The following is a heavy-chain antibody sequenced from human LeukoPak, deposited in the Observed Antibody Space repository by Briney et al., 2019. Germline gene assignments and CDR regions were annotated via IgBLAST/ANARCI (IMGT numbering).Heavy chain of an antibody. CDR1: GFTFSSYG. V-gene: IGHV3-33*01. D-gene: IGHD6-13*01. CDR2: VWYDGSNK. CDR3: ARDSSSSWYGQPNFDY. J-gene: IGHJ4*02. Sequence: GGSLRLSCAASGFTFSSYGMHWVRQAPGKGLEWVAVVWYDGSNKYYADSVKGRFTISRDNAKNSLYLQMNSLRAEDTAVYYCARDSSSSWYGQPNFDYWGQGTLVTVSS.